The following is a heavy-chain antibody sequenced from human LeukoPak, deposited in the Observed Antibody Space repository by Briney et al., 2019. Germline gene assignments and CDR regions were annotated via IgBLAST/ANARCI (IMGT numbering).Heavy chain of an antibody. J-gene: IGHJ3*02. V-gene: IGHV3-23*01. Sequence: QTGGSLRLSCTGSGFTFSNYVMSWVRQAPGKRLEWVSGISDSGDDTDYADSVKGRFTISRDNSKNTLFLQMNSLRAEDTAVYYCAKRGLPMPADDAFDIWGQGTMVTVSS. D-gene: IGHD2-2*01. CDR2: ISDSGDDT. CDR1: GFTFSNYV. CDR3: AKRGLPMPADDAFDI.